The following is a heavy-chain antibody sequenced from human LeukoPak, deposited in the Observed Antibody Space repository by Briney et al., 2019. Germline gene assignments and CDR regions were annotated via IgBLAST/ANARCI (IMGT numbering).Heavy chain of an antibody. CDR3: ARDRVAAAGTGNWFDP. D-gene: IGHD6-13*01. V-gene: IGHV1-2*02. J-gene: IGHJ5*02. CDR2: INPNSGGT. Sequence: ASVKVSCKASGYTFTGYYMHWVRQAPGQGLEWMGWINPNSGGTNYAQKFQGRVTMTRDTSISTAYMELSSLRSEDTAVYYCARDRVAAAGTGNWFDPWGQGTLVTVSS. CDR1: GYTFTGYY.